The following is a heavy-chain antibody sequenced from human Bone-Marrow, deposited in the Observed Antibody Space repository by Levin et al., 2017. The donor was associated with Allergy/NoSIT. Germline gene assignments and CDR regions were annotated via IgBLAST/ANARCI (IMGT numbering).Heavy chain of an antibody. V-gene: IGHV3-30*03. CDR1: GFTFSSYG. CDR2: ISYDGTNK. J-gene: IGHJ4*02. D-gene: IGHD6-19*01. CDR3: ARAYSSGWTRYFDY. Sequence: GGSLRLSCVASGFTFSSYGMHWVRQAPGKGLEWVAAISYDGTNKYYVDSLSGRFSISRDNAKNTVYLQLNSLRGEDTAVYYCARAYSSGWTRYFDYWGQGSLVTVSS.